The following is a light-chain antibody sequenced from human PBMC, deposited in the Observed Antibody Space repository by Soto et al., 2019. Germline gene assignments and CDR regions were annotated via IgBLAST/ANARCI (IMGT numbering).Light chain of an antibody. J-gene: IGLJ1*01. CDR3: CSYAGSSTFV. Sequence: QPASVSGSPGQSITISCTGTSSDVGSYNLVSWYQQHPGKAPKLMIYEVSKRPSGVSNRFSGSKSGNTASLTISGLQAEDEADYYCCSYAGSSTFVFGTGTKLTVL. V-gene: IGLV2-23*02. CDR2: EVS. CDR1: SSDVGSYNL.